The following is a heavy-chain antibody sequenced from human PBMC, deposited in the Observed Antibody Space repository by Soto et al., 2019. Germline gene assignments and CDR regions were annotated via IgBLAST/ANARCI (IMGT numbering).Heavy chain of an antibody. CDR2: INQDGSEK. CDR3: SGGVGDAF. CDR1: ESTVSRDW. D-gene: IGHD1-26*01. Sequence: VHLVESGGGLVQTGGSLRLSCAIFESTVSRDWMNWVRQAPGKGLEWVAHINQDGSEKYYVDSVKGRFTISRDNAKKSLYLQMNSLRPADTAMYYCSGGVGDAFWGQGPLVTVS. V-gene: IGHV3-7*04. J-gene: IGHJ4*02.